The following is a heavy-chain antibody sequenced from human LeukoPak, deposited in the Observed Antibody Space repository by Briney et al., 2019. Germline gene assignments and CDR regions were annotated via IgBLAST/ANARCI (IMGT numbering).Heavy chain of an antibody. V-gene: IGHV3-21*01. Sequence: PGGSLRLSCAASGSTFSSYAMHWVRQAPGKGLEWVSSISSSSSYIYYADSVKGRFTISRGNAENSLYLQMNSLRAEDTAVYYCARDVQVATIYPLDYWGQGTLVTVSS. J-gene: IGHJ4*02. CDR3: ARDVQVATIYPLDY. CDR2: ISSSSSYI. CDR1: GSTFSSYA. D-gene: IGHD5-12*01.